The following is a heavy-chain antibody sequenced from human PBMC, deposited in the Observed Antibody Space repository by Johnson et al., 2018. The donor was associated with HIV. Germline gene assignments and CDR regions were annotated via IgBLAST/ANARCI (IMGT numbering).Heavy chain of an antibody. CDR1: GFIVSSNY. J-gene: IGHJ3*02. Sequence: EVQLVESGGGLVQPGGSLRLSCAASGFIVSSNYMSWVRQAPGKGLEWVSVLYSGGSTYYADSVKGRFSISRDNSKNTLYLQMNSLRAEDTAVYFCARERHYYGSVRPRERQRDAFDIWGQGTMVTVAS. D-gene: IGHD3-10*01. CDR3: ARERHYYGSVRPRERQRDAFDI. CDR2: LYSGGST. V-gene: IGHV3-66*01.